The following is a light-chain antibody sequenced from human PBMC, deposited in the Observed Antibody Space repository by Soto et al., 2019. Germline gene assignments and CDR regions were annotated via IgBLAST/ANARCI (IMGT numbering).Light chain of an antibody. CDR1: QSISNF. J-gene: IGKJ1*01. V-gene: IGKV1-39*01. CDR3: QQYYNSPQT. Sequence: DIQLTQSPSSLSASVGDRVTITCRASQSISNFLNWYQQKPGQAPKLLISSASNVQSGIPSRFSGRGSGTEFTLTISGLQPEDSASYYCQQYYNSPQTFGQGTKVDIK. CDR2: SAS.